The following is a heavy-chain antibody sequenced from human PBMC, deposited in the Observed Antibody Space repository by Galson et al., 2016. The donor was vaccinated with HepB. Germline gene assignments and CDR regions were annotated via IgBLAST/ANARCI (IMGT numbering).Heavy chain of an antibody. CDR1: GGSMTSGGFY. CDR2: IYYSGAT. V-gene: IGHV4-31*03. CDR3: AREGPYWSGNYWFDP. J-gene: IGHJ5*02. Sequence: TLSLTCTVFGGSMTSGGFYWSWIRQLPGKGLEWIGHIYYSGATYYNPSLMSRVTISVDTSKNQFSLNLISVTAADTAVYFCAREGPYWSGNYWFDPWGQGTLVTVSS. D-gene: IGHD3-3*01.